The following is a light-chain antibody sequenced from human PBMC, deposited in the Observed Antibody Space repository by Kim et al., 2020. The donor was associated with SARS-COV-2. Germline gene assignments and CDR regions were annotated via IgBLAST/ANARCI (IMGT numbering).Light chain of an antibody. J-gene: IGLJ1*01. V-gene: IGLV2-14*03. CDR1: SSVVGSYNY. Sequence: SIPISCTGTSSVVGSYNYVSWYQQHPGKAPKLMIYDVSNRPSGVSNRFSGSKSGNTASLTISGLQAEDEADYYCSSYTSSSTPYVFGTGTKVTVL. CDR2: DVS. CDR3: SSYTSSSTPYV.